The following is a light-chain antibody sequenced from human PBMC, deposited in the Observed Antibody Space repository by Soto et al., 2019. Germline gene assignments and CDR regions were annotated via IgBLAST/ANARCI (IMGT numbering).Light chain of an antibody. J-gene: IGLJ3*02. CDR2: ANT. CDR3: QSYDTSLGGWV. CDR1: SSNIGAGYD. V-gene: IGLV1-40*01. Sequence: QTVVTQPPSVSGAPGQRVTISCTGSSSNIGAGYDVHWYQQLPGTAPKLLIYANTNRPSGVPDRFSGSKSATSASLAITGLQAEDEADYYCQSYDTSLGGWVFGGGTKLTVL.